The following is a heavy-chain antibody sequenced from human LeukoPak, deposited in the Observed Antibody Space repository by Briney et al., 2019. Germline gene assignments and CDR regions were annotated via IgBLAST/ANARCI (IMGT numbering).Heavy chain of an antibody. V-gene: IGHV3-7*03. D-gene: IGHD1-26*01. Sequence: GGSLRLSCAASGFTFSSYWMSWVRQAPGKGLEWVANIKQDGSEKYYVDSVKGRFTISRDNAKNSLYLQMNSLRAEDTAVYYCAKGGQWELPYYFDYWGQGTLVTVSS. CDR1: GFTFSSYW. CDR2: IKQDGSEK. CDR3: AKGGQWELPYYFDY. J-gene: IGHJ4*02.